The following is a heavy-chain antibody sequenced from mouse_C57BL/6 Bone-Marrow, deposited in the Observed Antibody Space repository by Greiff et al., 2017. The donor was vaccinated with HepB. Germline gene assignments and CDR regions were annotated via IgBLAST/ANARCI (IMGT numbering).Heavy chain of an antibody. Sequence: QVQLQQPGAELVKPGASVKLSCKASGYTFTSYWMHWVKQRPGQGLEWIGMIHPNSGSTNYNEKFKSKATLTVDKSSSTAYMQLSSLTSEDSAVYYCAGFYYYGSSYDYWGQGTTLTVSS. CDR3: AGFYYYGSSYDY. CDR1: GYTFTSYW. J-gene: IGHJ2*01. CDR2: IHPNSGST. V-gene: IGHV1-64*01. D-gene: IGHD1-1*01.